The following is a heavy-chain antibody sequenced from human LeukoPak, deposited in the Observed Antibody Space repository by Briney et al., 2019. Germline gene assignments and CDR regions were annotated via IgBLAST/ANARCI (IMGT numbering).Heavy chain of an antibody. V-gene: IGHV3-23*01. CDR1: GFPFSSYT. D-gene: IGHD6-13*01. Sequence: GGSRRLSCAGSGFPFSSYTINWVRQGPGKGMEWASTISHSGATYYADSVKGRFTISRDNSKNTVFLQMNSLRAEDTALYFCARRSHASPAGYSPFFDSWGQGTLVTVSS. CDR3: ARRSHASPAGYSPFFDS. CDR2: ISHSGAT. J-gene: IGHJ4*02.